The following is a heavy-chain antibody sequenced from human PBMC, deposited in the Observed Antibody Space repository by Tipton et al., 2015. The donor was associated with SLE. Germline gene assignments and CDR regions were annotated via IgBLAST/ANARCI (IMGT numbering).Heavy chain of an antibody. CDR2: MSSSRSYI. Sequence: SLRLSCSASGFTFRSSWMIWVRQGPEKGLEWVSSMSSSRSYIFYADSVKGRFTISRDNAKKSLYLQMNSLRDEDTAVYYCATSSGTEHYFDYWGQGTLVTVSS. D-gene: IGHD3-10*01. CDR1: GFTFRSSW. V-gene: IGHV3-21*01. J-gene: IGHJ4*02. CDR3: ATSSGTEHYFDY.